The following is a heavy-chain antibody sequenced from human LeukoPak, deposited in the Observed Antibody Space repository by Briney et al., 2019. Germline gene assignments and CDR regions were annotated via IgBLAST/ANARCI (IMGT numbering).Heavy chain of an antibody. CDR3: ARDFRHCSGGSCPFNWFDP. V-gene: IGHV4-38-2*02. CDR1: GYSISSGYY. J-gene: IGHJ5*02. D-gene: IGHD2-15*01. Sequence: SETLSLTCTVSGYSISSGYYWGWIRQPPGKGLEWIGSIYHSGSTYYNPSLKSRVTISVDTSKNQFSLKLSSVTAADTAVYYCARDFRHCSGGSCPFNWFDPWGQGTLVTVSS. CDR2: IYHSGST.